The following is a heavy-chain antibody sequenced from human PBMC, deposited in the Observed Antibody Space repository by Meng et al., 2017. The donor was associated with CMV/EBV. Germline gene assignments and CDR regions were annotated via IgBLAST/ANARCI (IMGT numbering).Heavy chain of an antibody. CDR1: GLTFSSYE. J-gene: IGHJ3*02. CDR2: ISSSGSTI. Sequence: GESLKISCAASGLTFSSYEMNWVRQAPGKGLEWVSYISSSGSTIYYADSVKGRFTISRDNAKKTLYLQMSSLRAEDTAVYYCARDFPDYDILTAYFCVDAFDIWGQGTMVTVSS. D-gene: IGHD3-9*01. V-gene: IGHV3-48*03. CDR3: ARDFPDYDILTAYFCVDAFDI.